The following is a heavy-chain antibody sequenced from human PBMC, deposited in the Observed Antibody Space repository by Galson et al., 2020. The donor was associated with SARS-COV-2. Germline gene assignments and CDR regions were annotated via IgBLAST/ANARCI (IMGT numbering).Heavy chain of an antibody. CDR3: ARRKKYSGSYWGVDKIDY. J-gene: IGHJ4*02. Sequence: SETLSLTCTVSGGSISSSSYYWGWIRQPPGKGLEWIGSIYYSGSTYYNPSLKSRVTISVDTSKNQFSLKLSSVTAADTAVYYCARRKKYSGSYWGVDKIDYWGQGTLVTVSS. D-gene: IGHD1-26*01. CDR2: IYYSGST. V-gene: IGHV4-39*01. CDR1: GGSISSSSYY.